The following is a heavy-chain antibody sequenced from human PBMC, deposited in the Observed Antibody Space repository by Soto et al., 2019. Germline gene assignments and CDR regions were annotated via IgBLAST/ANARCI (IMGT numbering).Heavy chain of an antibody. J-gene: IGHJ6*02. CDR2: IIPVFGTP. D-gene: IGHD3-22*01. V-gene: IGHV1-69*12. Sequence: QVQLVQSGAEVKKPGSSVKVSCKASGGSLSNYGISWVRQAPGQGLEWMGAIIPVFGTPNYAQKFQDRVTITADESTTTGYMEVRSLTSEGTAVYYCARGDATKIVVTTYYAMDVWGQGTTVTVSS. CDR1: GGSLSNYG. CDR3: ARGDATKIVVTTYYAMDV.